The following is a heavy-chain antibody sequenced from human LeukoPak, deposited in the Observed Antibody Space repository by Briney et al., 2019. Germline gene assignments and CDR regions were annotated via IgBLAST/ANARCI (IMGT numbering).Heavy chain of an antibody. CDR2: INPNSGGT. V-gene: IGHV1-2*02. J-gene: IGHJ5*02. D-gene: IGHD2-2*02. CDR3: ARDGVYCSSTGCYTFKKGDNWFDP. Sequence: ASVKVSCKTSGYTFTGYYMHWVRQAPGQGLEWMGWINPNSGGTNYAQKFQGRVTMTRDTSISTAYMELSRLRSDDTAVYYCARDGVYCSSTGCYTFKKGDNWFDPWGQGTLVTVSS. CDR1: GYTFTGYY.